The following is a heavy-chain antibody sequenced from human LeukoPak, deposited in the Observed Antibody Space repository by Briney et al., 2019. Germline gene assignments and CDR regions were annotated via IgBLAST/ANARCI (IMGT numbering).Heavy chain of an antibody. D-gene: IGHD3-3*01. Sequence: SQTLSLTCALSGDSVSSNSAAWNWIRQSPSRGLEWLGRTYYRSKWYNDYAVSVKSRITINPDTSKNQFSLQLNSVTPEDTAVYYCARVGGNYDFWSGYYLAYFDYWGQGTLVTVSS. CDR2: TYYRSKWYN. J-gene: IGHJ4*02. CDR3: ARVGGNYDFWSGYYLAYFDY. CDR1: GDSVSSNSAA. V-gene: IGHV6-1*01.